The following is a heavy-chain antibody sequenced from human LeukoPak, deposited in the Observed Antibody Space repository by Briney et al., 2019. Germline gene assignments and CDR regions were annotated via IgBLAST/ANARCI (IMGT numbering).Heavy chain of an antibody. CDR2: IIPILGIA. V-gene: IGHV1-69*04. CDR1: GYTFTGYY. CDR3: ARDSRDTAMGYYYYGMDV. D-gene: IGHD5-18*01. J-gene: IGHJ6*02. Sequence: SVKVSCKASGYTFTGYYMHWVRQAPGQGFEWMGRIIPILGIANYAQKFQGRVAITADKSTSTAYMELSSLRSEDTAVYYCARDSRDTAMGYYYYGMDVWGQGTTVTVSS.